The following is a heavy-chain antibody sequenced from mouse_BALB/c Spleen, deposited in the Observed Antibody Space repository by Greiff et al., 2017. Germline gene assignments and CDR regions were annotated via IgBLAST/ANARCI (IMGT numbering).Heavy chain of an antibody. CDR3: SRDRFAYYAMDY. J-gene: IGHJ4*01. CDR2: ISSGSSTI. Sequence: EVQLQQSGGGLVQPGGSRKLSCAASGFTFSSFGMHWVRQAPEKGLEWVAYISSGSSTIYYADTVKGRFTISRDNPKNTLFLQMTSLRSEDTAMYYCSRDRFAYYAMDYWGQGTSVTVSS. CDR1: GFTFSSFG. V-gene: IGHV5-17*02. D-gene: IGHD2-14*01.